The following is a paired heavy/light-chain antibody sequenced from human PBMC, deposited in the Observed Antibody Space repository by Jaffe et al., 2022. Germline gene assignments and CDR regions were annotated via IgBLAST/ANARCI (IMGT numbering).Heavy chain of an antibody. CDR3: AKDSGYCSGGSCYPWYFDL. Sequence: EVQLLESGGGLVQPGGSLRLSCAASGFTFSSYAMSWVRQAPGKGLEWVSAISGSGGSTYYADSVKGRFTISRDNSKNTLYLQMNSLRAEDTAVYYCAKDSGYCSGGSCYPWYFDLWGRGTLVTVSS. CDR1: GFTFSSYA. D-gene: IGHD2-15*01. V-gene: IGHV3-23*01. CDR2: ISGSGGST. J-gene: IGHJ2*01.
Light chain of an antibody. V-gene: IGKV3-11*01. J-gene: IGKJ4*01. CDR1: QSVSSY. CDR3: QQRSNWPPGVT. CDR2: DAS. Sequence: EIVLTQSPATLSLSPGERATLSCRASQSVSSYLAWYQQKPGQAPRLLIYDASNRATGIPARFSGSGSGTDFTLTISSLEPEDFAVYYCQQRSNWPPGVTFGGGTKVEIK.